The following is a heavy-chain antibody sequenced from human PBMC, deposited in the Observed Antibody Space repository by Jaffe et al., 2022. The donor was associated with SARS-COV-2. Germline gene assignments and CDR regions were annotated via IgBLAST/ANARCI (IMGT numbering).Heavy chain of an antibody. V-gene: IGHV3-33*01. CDR3: ARDPTPHTRYSSLGY. D-gene: IGHD6-13*01. CDR1: GFTFSSYG. Sequence: QVQLVESGGGVVQPGRSLRLSCAASGFTFSSYGMHWVRQAPGKGLEWVAVIWYDGSNKYYADSVKGRFTISRDNSKNTLYLQMNSLRAEDTAVYYCARDPTPHTRYSSLGYWGQGTLVTVSS. J-gene: IGHJ4*02. CDR2: IWYDGSNK.